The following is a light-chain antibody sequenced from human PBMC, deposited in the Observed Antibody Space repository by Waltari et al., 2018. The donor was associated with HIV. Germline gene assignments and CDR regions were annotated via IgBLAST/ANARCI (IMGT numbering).Light chain of an antibody. CDR2: GAS. CDR3: QQYSNWPLT. CDR1: QSVSSS. J-gene: IGKJ4*01. V-gene: IGKV3-15*01. Sequence: EIVMAQSPATLSVSPGEPATVSCRASQSVSSSLAWYQQKPGQAPRLLIYGASTRATGIAARFSGSGSGTDFTLTISSLQSEDFVVYYCQQYSNWPLTFGGGTKVEI.